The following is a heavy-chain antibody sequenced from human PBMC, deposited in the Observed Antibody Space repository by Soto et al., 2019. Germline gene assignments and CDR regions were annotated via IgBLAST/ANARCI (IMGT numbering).Heavy chain of an antibody. CDR3: ARDRGDYVRGRYRPNWFDP. V-gene: IGHV1-69*13. CDR1: GGTFSSYA. D-gene: IGHD3-16*02. Sequence: ASVKVSCKASGGTFSSYAISWVRQAPGQGLEWMGGIIPIFGTANYAQKFQGRVTITADESTSTAYMELSSLRSEDTAVYYCARDRGDYVRGRYRPNWFDPWGQGTLVTVSS. J-gene: IGHJ5*02. CDR2: IIPIFGTA.